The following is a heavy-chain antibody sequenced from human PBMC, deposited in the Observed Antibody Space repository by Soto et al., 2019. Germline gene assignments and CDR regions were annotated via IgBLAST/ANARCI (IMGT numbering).Heavy chain of an antibody. CDR2: SRNKAVGYTT. D-gene: IGHD6-19*01. Sequence: GGSLRLSCAGSGFTFSDFYMDWVRQVPGKGLEWVARSRNKAVGYTTEYAASVKGRFTISRDDSKTSLYLQMDSLRAEDTAIYYCTRDTLAVAGLDYWGQGALVTSPQ. CDR3: TRDTLAVAGLDY. CDR1: GFTFSDFY. V-gene: IGHV3-72*01. J-gene: IGHJ4*02.